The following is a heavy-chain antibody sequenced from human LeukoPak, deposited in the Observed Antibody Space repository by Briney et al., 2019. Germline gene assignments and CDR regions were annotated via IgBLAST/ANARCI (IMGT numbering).Heavy chain of an antibody. J-gene: IGHJ4*02. CDR2: ISYDGSNK. D-gene: IGHD3-10*01. CDR3: AKDTGGSGSSYLDY. CDR1: GFTFSSYA. V-gene: IGHV3-30*18. Sequence: GGSLRLSCAASGFTFSSYAMHWVRQAPGKGLEWMAVISYDGSNKYYADSVKGRITISRDNSKNTLYLQMNSLRAEDAAVYYCAKDTGGSGSSYLDYWGQGTLVTVSS.